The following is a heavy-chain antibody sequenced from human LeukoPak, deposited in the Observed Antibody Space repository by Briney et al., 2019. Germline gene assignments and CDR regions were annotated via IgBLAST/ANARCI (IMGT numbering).Heavy chain of an antibody. V-gene: IGHV3-23*01. D-gene: IGHD3-22*01. CDR2: IGSSGGNT. Sequence: GGSLRLSCAASGFTFSNYAMTWVRQAPGKGLEWVSTIGSSGGNTYYADSVKGRFTISRDNSKDTLYLQMNSLRAEDTALYYCAKGGVYDSSGYTPWGQGTLVTVSS. CDR1: GFTFSNYA. CDR3: AKGGVYDSSGYTP. J-gene: IGHJ4*02.